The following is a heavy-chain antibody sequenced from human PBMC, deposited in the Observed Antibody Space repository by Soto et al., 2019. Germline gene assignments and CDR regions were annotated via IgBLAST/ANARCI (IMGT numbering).Heavy chain of an antibody. Sequence: VGSLRLSGSASGFTFSTYPMHWVRQAPGKGLEYISTISRNGGSTHYADSVKGRFTISRDNSKNTLYLQMSSLRPEDTAVYYCARDNCGSDCYFDYWGQGTLVTVSS. CDR2: ISRNGGST. CDR3: ARDNCGSDCYFDY. D-gene: IGHD2-21*02. V-gene: IGHV3-64D*06. J-gene: IGHJ4*02. CDR1: GFTFSTYP.